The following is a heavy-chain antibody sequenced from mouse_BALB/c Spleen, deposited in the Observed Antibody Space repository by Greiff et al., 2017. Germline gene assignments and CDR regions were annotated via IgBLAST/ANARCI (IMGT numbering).Heavy chain of an antibody. V-gene: IGHV5-6*01. J-gene: IGHJ2*01. CDR1: GFTFSSYG. CDR3: ARPANERGYFDY. CDR2: ISSGGSYT. Sequence: EVQVVESGGDLVKPGGSLKLSCAASGFTFSSYGMSWVRQTPDKRLEWVATISSGGSYTYYPDSVKGRFTISRDNAKNTLYLQMSSLKSEDTAMYYCARPANERGYFDYWGQGTTLTVSS.